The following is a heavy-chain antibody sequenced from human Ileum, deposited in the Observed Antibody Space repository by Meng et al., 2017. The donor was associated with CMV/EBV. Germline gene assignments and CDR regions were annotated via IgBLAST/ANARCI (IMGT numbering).Heavy chain of an antibody. V-gene: IGHV4-61*01. CDR3: ARWGEYCSSPSCHLGAFDI. Sequence: SETLSLTCSVPGASVSSGIYYWSWIRQPPGKGLEWIGFIYHSGTTNYNPSLKSRVTLSVDKSKNQFSLRLSSVTAADTAVYYCARWGEYCSSPSCHLGAFDIWGQGTVVTVSS. CDR2: IYHSGTT. CDR1: GASVSSGIYY. J-gene: IGHJ3*02. D-gene: IGHD2-2*01.